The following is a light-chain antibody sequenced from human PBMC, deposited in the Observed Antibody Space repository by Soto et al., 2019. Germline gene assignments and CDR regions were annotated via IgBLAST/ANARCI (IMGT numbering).Light chain of an antibody. CDR2: WAS. V-gene: IGKV4-1*01. J-gene: IGKJ2*01. Sequence: DIVMTQSPDSLAVSLGERATINSKSSQSVLYSSNNKNYLAWYQQKPGQPPKLLIYWASTRESGVPDRFSGSGSGTDFTLTISSLQAEDVAVYYCQQYYSTPPPTFGQGTKLEIK. CDR1: QSVLYSSNNKNY. CDR3: QQYYSTPPPT.